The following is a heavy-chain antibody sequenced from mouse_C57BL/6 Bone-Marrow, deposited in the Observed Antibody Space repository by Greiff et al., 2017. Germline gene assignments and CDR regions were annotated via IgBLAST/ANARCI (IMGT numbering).Heavy chain of an antibody. Sequence: VQLQQSGAELVKPGASVKLSCTASGFNIKDYYMHWVKQRTEQGLEWIGRIDPEDGETKYAPKFKGKATITSDTSSNTAYLLLSSLTSEDTAVYYCASITTVVAKGYFDVWGTGTTVTVSS. CDR2: IDPEDGET. D-gene: IGHD1-1*01. CDR1: GFNIKDYY. V-gene: IGHV14-2*01. CDR3: ASITTVVAKGYFDV. J-gene: IGHJ1*03.